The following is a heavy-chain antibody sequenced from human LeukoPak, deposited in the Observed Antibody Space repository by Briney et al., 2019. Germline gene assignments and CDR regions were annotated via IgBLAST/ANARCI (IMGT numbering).Heavy chain of an antibody. CDR3: ARVALDRIVVAPRGYFDY. CDR2: IYYSGST. J-gene: IGHJ4*02. V-gene: IGHV4-59*01. CDR1: GGSISSYY. Sequence: SETLSLTCTVSGGSISSYYWSWIRQPPGKGLEWIGYIYYSGSTNYNPSLKSRVTISVDTSKNQFSLKLSSVTAADTAVYYCARVALDRIVVAPRGYFDYWGQGTLVTVSS. D-gene: IGHD3-22*01.